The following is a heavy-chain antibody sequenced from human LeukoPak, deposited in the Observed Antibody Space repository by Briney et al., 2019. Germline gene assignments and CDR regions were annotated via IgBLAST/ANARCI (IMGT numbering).Heavy chain of an antibody. CDR2: IKQDGSEK. J-gene: IGHJ4*02. CDR3: ANAAYDSSGYGFDY. CDR1: GFAFSSYW. D-gene: IGHD3-22*01. Sequence: PGGSLRLSCAASGFAFSSYWMSWVRQAPGKGLEWVANIKQDGSEKYYVDSVKGRFTISRDNAKNSLYLQMNSLRAEDTAVYYCANAAYDSSGYGFDYWGQGTLVTVSS. V-gene: IGHV3-7*01.